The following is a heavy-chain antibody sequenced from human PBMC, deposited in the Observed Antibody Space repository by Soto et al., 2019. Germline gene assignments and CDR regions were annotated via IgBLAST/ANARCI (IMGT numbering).Heavy chain of an antibody. CDR3: AKDYYYGSGSYYNVGYYYYYGMDV. V-gene: IGHV3-30*18. Sequence: GGSLSLSCAASGFTFSRYGLHWVRQAPGKGLEWVAVISYDGSNKYYADSVKGRFTISRDNSKNTLYLQMNSLRAEDTAVYYCAKDYYYGSGSYYNVGYYYYYGMDVWGQGTTVTVSS. CDR2: ISYDGSNK. J-gene: IGHJ6*02. D-gene: IGHD3-10*01. CDR1: GFTFSRYG.